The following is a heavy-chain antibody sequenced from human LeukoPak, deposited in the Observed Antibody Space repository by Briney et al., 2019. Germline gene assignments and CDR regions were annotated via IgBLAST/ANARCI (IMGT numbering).Heavy chain of an antibody. CDR1: GGTFSSYA. CDR3: ARGGAGLRYFDWLLYY. CDR2: IIPIFGTA. Sequence: ASVKVSCKASGGTFSSYAISWVRQAPAQGLEWMGGIIPIFGTANYAQKFQGRVTITADESTSTGYMELSSLRSEDTGVYYCARGGAGLRYFDWLLYYWGQGTLVTVSS. V-gene: IGHV1-69*13. J-gene: IGHJ4*02. D-gene: IGHD3-9*01.